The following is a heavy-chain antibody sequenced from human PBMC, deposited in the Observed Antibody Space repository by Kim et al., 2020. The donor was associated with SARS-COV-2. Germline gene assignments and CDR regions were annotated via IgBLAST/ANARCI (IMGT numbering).Heavy chain of an antibody. CDR1: GDSLSSDY. CDR3: ARALGH. J-gene: IGHJ4*02. CDR2: IYTSGRT. D-gene: IGHD3-16*02. Sequence: SETLSLTCTVSGDSLSSDYWSWNRQPAGKGLEWIGRIYTSGRTNYNPSLQSRVTMSVDMSKNQFSLKLSSMTAADTAVYYCARALGHWGQGTLVTVSS. V-gene: IGHV4-4*07.